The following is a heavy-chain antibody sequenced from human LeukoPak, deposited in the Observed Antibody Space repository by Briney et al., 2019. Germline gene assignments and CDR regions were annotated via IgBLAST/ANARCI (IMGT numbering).Heavy chain of an antibody. J-gene: IGHJ3*02. CDR1: GGSFSGYY. D-gene: IGHD3-22*01. CDR2: INHSGST. Sequence: SETLSLTCAVYGGSFSGYYWSWIRQPPGKGLEWIGEINHSGSTNYNPSLKSRVTISVDTSKNQFSLKLSSVTAADTAVYYCARDYYDSSFPAFDIWGQGTMVTVPS. CDR3: ARDYYDSSFPAFDI. V-gene: IGHV4-34*01.